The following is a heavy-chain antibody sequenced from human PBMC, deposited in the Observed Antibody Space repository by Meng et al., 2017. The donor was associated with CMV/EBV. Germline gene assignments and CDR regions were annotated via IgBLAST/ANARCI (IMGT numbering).Heavy chain of an antibody. V-gene: IGHV1-69*05. J-gene: IGHJ5*02. D-gene: IGHD2-2*01. Sequence: SATLSCKASGGTFSSYAISWVRQAPGQGLEWMGGIIPIFGTANYPQKLQGRVTITTDKATSTAYMELSSLRSEDPAVYYCARTVVVPAAPEEWFDPWGQGTLVTVSS. CDR1: GGTFSSYA. CDR2: IIPIFGTA. CDR3: ARTVVVPAAPEEWFDP.